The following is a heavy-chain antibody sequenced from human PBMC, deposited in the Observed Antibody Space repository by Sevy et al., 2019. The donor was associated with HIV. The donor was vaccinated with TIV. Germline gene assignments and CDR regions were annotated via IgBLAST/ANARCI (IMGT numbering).Heavy chain of an antibody. V-gene: IGHV3-49*03. J-gene: IGHJ4*02. Sequence: GGSLRLSCTASGFTFGDYAMSWFRQAPGKGLERVGFIRSKAYGGTTEYAASVKGRFTISRDDSKSIAYLQMNSLKTEDTAVYYCTRELLDYGDYLMDRSDYWCQGTLVTVSS. CDR1: GFTFGDYA. CDR2: IRSKAYGGTT. CDR3: TRELLDYGDYLMDRSDY. D-gene: IGHD4-17*01.